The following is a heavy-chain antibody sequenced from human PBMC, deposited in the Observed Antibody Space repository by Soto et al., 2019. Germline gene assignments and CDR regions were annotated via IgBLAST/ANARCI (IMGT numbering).Heavy chain of an antibody. V-gene: IGHV3-23*01. D-gene: IGHD1-26*01. J-gene: IGHJ4*02. Sequence: EVQLLESGGGLVQPGGSLRLSCAASGFTFSSYAMRWVRQAPVKGLEWVSAISGGGGSTYYADSVKGRFTISRDNSKNTLYLQMNSLRAEDTAVYYCAIRGSGSYYDYWGQGTLVTVSS. CDR3: AIRGSGSYYDY. CDR2: ISGGGGST. CDR1: GFTFSSYA.